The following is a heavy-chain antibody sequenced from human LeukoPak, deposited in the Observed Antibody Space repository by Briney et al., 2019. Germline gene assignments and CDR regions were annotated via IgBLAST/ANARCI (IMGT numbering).Heavy chain of an antibody. Sequence: GGSLRLSCAASGFTFSSYGMHWVRQAPGKGLEWVAVIWYDGSNKYYTDSVKGRFTNTRDYSKINRHLQMNSLRAEDAGVYYWAKANLDSSGDYLDYWGQGTLATVSS. CDR2: IWYDGSNK. J-gene: IGHJ4*02. D-gene: IGHD3-22*01. V-gene: IGHV3-30*02. CDR3: AKANLDSSGDYLDY. CDR1: GFTFSSYG.